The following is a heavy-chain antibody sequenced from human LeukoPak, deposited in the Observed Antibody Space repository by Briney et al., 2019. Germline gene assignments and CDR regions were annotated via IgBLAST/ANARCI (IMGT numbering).Heavy chain of an antibody. CDR3: AKSYYDYSTYYSYYFNL. V-gene: IGHV4-4*09. D-gene: IGHD3-22*01. J-gene: IGHJ4*02. CDR2: IYTDGST. Sequence: SETLSLTCTVSGGSISSDYWSWIRQPPGRGLEWIGYIYTDGSTNYNPSLKSRVAISVDTSKNQFALKLSSVTAADTAVYYCAKSYYDYSTYYSYYFNLWGQGALVTVSS. CDR1: GGSISSDY.